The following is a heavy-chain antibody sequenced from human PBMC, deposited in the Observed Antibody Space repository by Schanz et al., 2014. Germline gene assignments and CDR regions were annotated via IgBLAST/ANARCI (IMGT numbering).Heavy chain of an antibody. Sequence: QVQLVQSGAEMKKPGASVKVSCKASGYTFTNFFLHWVRQAPGQGLEWIGWISAQTGDTRYAQKMQGRVTMTRDVSSTTAFLELRSLRYDDTAVYYCARLDSSSWYPRYWGQGTLVTVSS. CDR2: ISAQTGDT. V-gene: IGHV1-18*04. CDR3: ARLDSSSWYPRY. D-gene: IGHD6-13*01. CDR1: GYTFTNFF. J-gene: IGHJ4*02.